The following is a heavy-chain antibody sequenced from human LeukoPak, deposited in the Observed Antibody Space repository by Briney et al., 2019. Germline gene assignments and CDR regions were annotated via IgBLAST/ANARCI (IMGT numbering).Heavy chain of an antibody. CDR2: FSSSGSTI. V-gene: IGHV3-48*03. D-gene: IGHD3-10*01. Sequence: GGSLRLSCAASGFTFTSYEMNWVRQAPGKGLEWVSYFSSSGSTIYSADPLKGRFTISRDNAKNSLYLQVDSLRAEDTAGYYCVGGGRGGYWGQGTLVTVSS. CDR3: VGGGRGGY. CDR1: GFTFTSYE. J-gene: IGHJ4*02.